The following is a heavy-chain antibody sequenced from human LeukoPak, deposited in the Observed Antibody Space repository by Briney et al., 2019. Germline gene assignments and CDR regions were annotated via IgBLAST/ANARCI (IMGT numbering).Heavy chain of an antibody. Sequence: AETLSLTCAVYGGSFTDHYWSWIRQPPGGGLEWIGEITHDGRATYSPSLKSRVTISVDTSKNQFSLKLSSVTAADTAVYYCARSTGYRSGWNYWYFDLWGRGTLVTVSS. J-gene: IGHJ2*01. CDR1: GGSFTDHY. CDR2: ITHDGRA. CDR3: ARSTGYRSGWNYWYFDL. V-gene: IGHV4-34*01. D-gene: IGHD6-19*01.